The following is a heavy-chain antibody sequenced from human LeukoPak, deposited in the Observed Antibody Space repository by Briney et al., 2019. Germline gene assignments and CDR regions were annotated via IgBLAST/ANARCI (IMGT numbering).Heavy chain of an antibody. D-gene: IGHD2-2*01. Sequence: SETLSLTCTVSGGSISSSSYYWSWIRQPAGKTLEWIGRIYTSGSTNYNPSLKSRVTISVDTSKNQFSLKLSSVTAADTAVYYCARGPGYCSSTSCYGLYMDVWGKGTTVTISS. CDR2: IYTSGST. CDR3: ARGPGYCSSTSCYGLYMDV. V-gene: IGHV4-61*02. J-gene: IGHJ6*03. CDR1: GGSISSSSYY.